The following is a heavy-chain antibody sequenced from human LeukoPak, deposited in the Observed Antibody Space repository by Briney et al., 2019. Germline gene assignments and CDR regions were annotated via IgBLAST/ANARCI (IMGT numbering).Heavy chain of an antibody. CDR1: GGTFSSYA. CDR3: ARLDYYVRRWFDP. V-gene: IGHV1-69*13. D-gene: IGHD3-10*02. J-gene: IGHJ5*02. CDR2: IIPIFGTA. Sequence: SVKVSCKASGGTFSSYAISWVRQAPGQGLEWMGGIIPIFGTANYAQKFQGRVTITADESTSTAYMELSSLRSEDTAVYYCARLDYYVRRWFDPWGQGTLVTVSS.